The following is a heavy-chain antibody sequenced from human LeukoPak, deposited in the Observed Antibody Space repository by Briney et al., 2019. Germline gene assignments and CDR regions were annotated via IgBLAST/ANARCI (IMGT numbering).Heavy chain of an antibody. J-gene: IGHJ4*02. V-gene: IGHV3-7*01. CDR1: GFTFSGYW. Sequence: GGSLRLSCAASGFTFSGYWMHWVRQAPGKGLEWVANLKQDGSEKHFADSVKGRFTISRDNAENSLYLQMNSLRAEDTAMYYCVRGTIAAPGTDYWGQGTLVTVSS. CDR3: VRGTIAAPGTDY. CDR2: LKQDGSEK. D-gene: IGHD6-13*01.